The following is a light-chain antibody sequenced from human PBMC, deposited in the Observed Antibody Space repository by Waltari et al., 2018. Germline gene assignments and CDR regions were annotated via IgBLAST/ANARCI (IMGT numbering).Light chain of an antibody. J-gene: IGKJ1*01. CDR3: QQYNSYSRT. V-gene: IGKV1-5*01. CDR2: AAS. CDR1: QAMSIY. Sequence: DIQMTQSPSSLSASVGDRVIITCRASQAMSIYLNWYQQKPGKAPNLLIYAASTLQRGIPSRFSGSGSGTEFTLTISSLQPDDFATYYCQQYNSYSRTFGQGTKVEIK.